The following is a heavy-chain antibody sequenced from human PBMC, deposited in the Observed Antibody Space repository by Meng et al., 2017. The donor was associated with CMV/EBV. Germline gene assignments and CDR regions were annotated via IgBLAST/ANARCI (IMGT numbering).Heavy chain of an antibody. CDR3: ASRTAVAEFDY. V-gene: IGHV3-21*01. CDR2: ISSSSSYI. J-gene: IGHJ4*02. CDR1: GYTFSSDS. D-gene: IGHD6-19*01. Sequence: GGSLRLSCAASGYTFSSDSMNWARQAPGKGLEWVSSISSSSSYIYYADSVKGRFTTSRDNAKNSLYLQMNSLRAEDTAVYYCASRTAVAEFDYWGQGTLVTVSS.